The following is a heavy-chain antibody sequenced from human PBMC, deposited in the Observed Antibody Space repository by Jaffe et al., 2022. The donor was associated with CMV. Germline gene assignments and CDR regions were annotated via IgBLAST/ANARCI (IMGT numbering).Heavy chain of an antibody. CDR3: AREGQYSSPLDNWFDP. CDR1: GGSISSYY. D-gene: IGHD6-6*01. J-gene: IGHJ5*02. CDR2: IYYSGST. Sequence: QVQLQESGPGLVKPSETLSLTCTVSGGSISSYYWSWIRQPPGKGLEWIGYIYYSGSTNYNPSLKSRVTISVDTSKNQFSLKLSSVTAADTAVYYCAREGQYSSPLDNWFDPWGQGTLVTVSS. V-gene: IGHV4-59*01.